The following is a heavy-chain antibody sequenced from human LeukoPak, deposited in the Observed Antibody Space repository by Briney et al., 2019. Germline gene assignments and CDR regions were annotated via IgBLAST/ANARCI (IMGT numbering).Heavy chain of an antibody. CDR1: GFMFDSYS. CDR3: TTVRATGIQPPGYYYYGMDV. D-gene: IGHD1-1*01. J-gene: IGHJ6*02. V-gene: IGHV3-15*07. CDR2: IKSKTDGGTT. Sequence: GGSLRLSCAAFGFMFDSYSMNWVRQAPGKGLEWVGRIKSKTDGGTTDYAAPVKGRFTISRDDSKNTLYLQMNSLKTEDTAVYYCTTVRATGIQPPGYYYYGMDVWGQGTTVTVSS.